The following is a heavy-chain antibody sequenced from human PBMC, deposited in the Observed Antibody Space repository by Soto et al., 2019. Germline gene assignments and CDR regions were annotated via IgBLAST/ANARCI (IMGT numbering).Heavy chain of an antibody. D-gene: IGHD1-1*01. J-gene: IGHJ5*02. Sequence: QVQLVPSGAEVKKPGSSVKVSCKASGGTFSSYAISWVRQAPGQGLEWMGGIIPIFGTANYAQKFQGRVTITADESTCTAYMELSSLRSEDTAVYYCARRAGTGTSSFNWFDPWGQGTLVTVSS. CDR2: IIPIFGTA. CDR1: GGTFSSYA. V-gene: IGHV1-69*01. CDR3: ARRAGTGTSSFNWFDP.